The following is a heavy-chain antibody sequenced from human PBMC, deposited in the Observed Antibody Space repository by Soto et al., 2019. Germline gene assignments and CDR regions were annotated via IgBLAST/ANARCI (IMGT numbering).Heavy chain of an antibody. CDR1: SGSISSSNW. Sequence: SETLSLTCAVSSGSISSSNWWSWVRQPPGKGLEWIGEIYHSGSTNYNPSLKSRVTISVDKSKNQFSLKLSSVTAADTAVYYCARTPYSMVRGVPRKGYYYFEYWGQGTLVTVSS. D-gene: IGHD3-10*01. V-gene: IGHV4-4*02. CDR3: ARTPYSMVRGVPRKGYYYFEY. CDR2: IYHSGST. J-gene: IGHJ4*02.